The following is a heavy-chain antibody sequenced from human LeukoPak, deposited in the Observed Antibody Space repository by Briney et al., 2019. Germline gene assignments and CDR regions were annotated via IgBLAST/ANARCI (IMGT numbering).Heavy chain of an antibody. Sequence: KTSETLSLTCTVSGGSISSYYWSWIRQPAGKGLEWIGRIYTSGSTNYNPSLKSRVTMSVGTSKNQFSLKLSSVTAADTAVYYCARGGEYASAFDPWGQGTLVTVSS. CDR3: ARGGEYASAFDP. CDR2: IYTSGST. J-gene: IGHJ5*02. V-gene: IGHV4-4*07. D-gene: IGHD2-2*01. CDR1: GGSISSYY.